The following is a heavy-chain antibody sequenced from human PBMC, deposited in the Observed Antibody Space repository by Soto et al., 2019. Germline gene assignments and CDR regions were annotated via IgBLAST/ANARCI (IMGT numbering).Heavy chain of an antibody. D-gene: IGHD6-13*01. V-gene: IGHV4-39*01. CDR2: NDYCGST. CDR3: ARIDPPLGIAAAGYYYGMDV. J-gene: IGHJ6*02. CDR1: CPHHQWKYH. Sequence: LPPQESGPGPGKPSENPSPTRPGLGCPHHQWKYHLGLDRPPPRKGAEGIGGNDYCGSTYYNPSLKSRVTISVDTSKNQFSLKLSSVTAADTAVYYCARIDPPLGIAAAGYYYGMDVWGQGTTVTVSS.